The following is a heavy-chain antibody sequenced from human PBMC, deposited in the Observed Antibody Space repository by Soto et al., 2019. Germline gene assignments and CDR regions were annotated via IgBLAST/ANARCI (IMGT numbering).Heavy chain of an antibody. CDR1: GFTFSSYW. D-gene: IGHD4-17*01. Sequence: EVPLVESGGGLVQPGGSLRLSCAASGFTFSSYWMTWVRQAPGKGLEWVANIKQDGSDKYYVDSVKGRLTISRDNAYDSLHLQINSLRAEDTAVYYCVRSRYGGCFDFWGQGTLVTVSS. CDR2: IKQDGSDK. V-gene: IGHV3-7*04. J-gene: IGHJ4*02. CDR3: VRSRYGGCFDF.